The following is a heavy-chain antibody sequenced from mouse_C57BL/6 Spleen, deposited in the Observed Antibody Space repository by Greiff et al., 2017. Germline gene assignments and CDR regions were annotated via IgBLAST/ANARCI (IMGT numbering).Heavy chain of an antibody. D-gene: IGHD2-4*01. CDR1: GYTFTSYW. Sequence: QVQLKQPGTELVKPGASVKLSCKASGYTFTSYWMHWVKQRPGQGLEWIGNINPSNGGTNYNEKFKSKATLTVDKSSSTAYMQLSSLTSEDSAVYYCARSGYYDYPYYFDYWGQGTTLTVSS. CDR2: INPSNGGT. CDR3: ARSGYYDYPYYFDY. J-gene: IGHJ2*01. V-gene: IGHV1-53*01.